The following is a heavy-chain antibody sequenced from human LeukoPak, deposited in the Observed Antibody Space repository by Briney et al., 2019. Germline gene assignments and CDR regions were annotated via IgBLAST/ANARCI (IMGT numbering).Heavy chain of an antibody. J-gene: IGHJ4*02. D-gene: IGHD4-17*01. CDR2: INPNSGGT. Sequence: ASVKVSCKASGYTFTGYYMHWVRRAPGQGLEWMGWINPNSGGTNYAQKFQGRVTMTRDTSISTAYMELSRLRSDDTAVYYCARDAAPYGDYVTFDYWGQGTLVTVSS. V-gene: IGHV1-2*02. CDR1: GYTFTGYY. CDR3: ARDAAPYGDYVTFDY.